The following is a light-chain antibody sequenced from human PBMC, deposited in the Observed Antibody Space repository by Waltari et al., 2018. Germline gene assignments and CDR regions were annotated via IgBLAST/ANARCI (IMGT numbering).Light chain of an antibody. Sequence: IVLTQSPGTLSLSPGERATLSCRASQSVSRSLAWYQQKPGQAPKLLIYGASNRATGIPDRFTGSGSGTDFSLTISSLQPEEFAIYFCQHYVRLPATFGQGTKVEIK. J-gene: IGKJ1*01. CDR2: GAS. V-gene: IGKV3-20*01. CDR1: QSVSRS. CDR3: QHYVRLPAT.